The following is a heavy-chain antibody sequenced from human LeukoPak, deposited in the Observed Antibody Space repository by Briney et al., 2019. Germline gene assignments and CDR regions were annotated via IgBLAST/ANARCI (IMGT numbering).Heavy chain of an antibody. J-gene: IGHJ4*02. D-gene: IGHD3-22*01. CDR2: IYYSGST. Sequence: SETLSLACTVSGGSISSYYWSWIRQPPGKGLEWIGYIYYSGSTNYNPSLKSRVTISVDTSKNQFSLKLSSVTAADTAVYYCARASYYYDSSGYALDYWGQGTLVTVSS. CDR1: GGSISSYY. V-gene: IGHV4-59*01. CDR3: ARASYYYDSSGYALDY.